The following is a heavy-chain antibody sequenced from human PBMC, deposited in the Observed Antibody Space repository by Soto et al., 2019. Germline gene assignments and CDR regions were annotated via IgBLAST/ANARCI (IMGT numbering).Heavy chain of an antibody. CDR3: ARHSSGWYGWFDS. V-gene: IGHV3-23*01. CDR2: ISGSGGST. CDR1: GFTFSTYA. J-gene: IGHJ5*01. D-gene: IGHD6-19*01. Sequence: EVQLLESGGGLVQPGGSLRLSCAAPGFTFSTYAMNWVRQAPGKGLEWVSAISGSGGSTYCADSVKGRFTISRDNSKNTLYLQMNSLRAEDTAVYYCARHSSGWYGWFDSWGQGTLVSVSS.